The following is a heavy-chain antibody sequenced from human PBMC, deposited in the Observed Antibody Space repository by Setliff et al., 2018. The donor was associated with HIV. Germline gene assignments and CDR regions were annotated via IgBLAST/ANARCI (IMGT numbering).Heavy chain of an antibody. CDR2: ISAYNGNT. D-gene: IGHD3-3*01. CDR1: GYTFTSYG. J-gene: IGHJ6*03. V-gene: IGHV1-18*01. Sequence: ASVKVSCKASGYTFTSYGISWVRPAPGPGLEGMGWISAYNGNTHYAQRLQGRVTMTTDTSTRTAYMELRSLRSDDTAVYYCARQFLDWSNDYYARYYMDVRGKGTTVTVSS. CDR3: ARQFLDWSNDYYARYYMDV.